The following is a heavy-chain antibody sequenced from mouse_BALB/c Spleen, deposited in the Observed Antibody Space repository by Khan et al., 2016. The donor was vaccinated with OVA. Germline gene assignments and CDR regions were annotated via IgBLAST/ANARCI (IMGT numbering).Heavy chain of an antibody. D-gene: IGHD1-1*02. CDR3: ARAGYGGFAY. V-gene: IGHV5-4*02. Sequence: EVELVESGGGLVKPGGSLKLSCAASGFSFSDYYMYWIRQTPEKRLEWVATIRDGGGSTYYPDSVKGRFTISRDNAKNNLYLQLSSLKSEDTAIYYCARAGYGGFAYWGQGTLVTVSA. J-gene: IGHJ3*01. CDR1: GFSFSDYY. CDR2: IRDGGGST.